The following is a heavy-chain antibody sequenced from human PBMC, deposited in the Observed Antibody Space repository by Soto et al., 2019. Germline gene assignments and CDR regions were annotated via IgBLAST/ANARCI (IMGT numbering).Heavy chain of an antibody. Sequence: QVQLQESGPGLVKPSQTLSLTCTVSGGSISSGGYYWSWIRQHPGKGLEWIGYIYYSGSTYYNPSLKSRVTISVDTSKNQFSLKLSSVTAADTAVYYCAREGAGYCSSTSCDNYYYYGMDVWCQGTTVTVSS. CDR2: IYYSGST. CDR1: GGSISSGGYY. CDR3: AREGAGYCSSTSCDNYYYYGMDV. V-gene: IGHV4-31*03. J-gene: IGHJ6*02. D-gene: IGHD2-2*01.